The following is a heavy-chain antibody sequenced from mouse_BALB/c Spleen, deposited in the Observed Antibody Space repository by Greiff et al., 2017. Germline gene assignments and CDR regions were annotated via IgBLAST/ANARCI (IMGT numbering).Heavy chain of an antibody. Sequence: EVQLVESGGGLVQPKGSLKLSCAASGFTFNTYAMNWVRQAPGKGLEWVARIRSKSNNYATYYADSVKDRFTISRDDSQSMLYLQMNNLKTEDTAMYYCVRLNFDYYGSSYAMDYWGQGTSVTVSS. CDR3: VRLNFDYYGSSYAMDY. V-gene: IGHV10-1*02. CDR1: GFTFNTYA. CDR2: IRSKSNNYAT. J-gene: IGHJ4*01. D-gene: IGHD1-1*01.